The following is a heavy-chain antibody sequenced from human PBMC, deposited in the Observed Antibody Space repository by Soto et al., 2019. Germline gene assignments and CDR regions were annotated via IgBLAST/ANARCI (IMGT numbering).Heavy chain of an antibody. CDR1: GYTFTSYY. J-gene: IGHJ4*02. CDR2: INPSGGST. D-gene: IGHD2-15*01. V-gene: IGHV1-46*01. CDR3: ATQGSADSKLNLVYY. Sequence: ASVKVSCKASGYTFTSYYMHWVRQAPGQGLEWMGIINPSGGSTSYAQKFQGRVTMTRDTSTSTVYMELSSLRSEDTAVYYCATQGSADSKLNLVYYWGQGTLVTVSS.